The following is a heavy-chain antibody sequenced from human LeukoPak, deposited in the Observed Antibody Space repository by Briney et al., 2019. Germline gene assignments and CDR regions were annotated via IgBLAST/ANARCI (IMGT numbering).Heavy chain of an antibody. Sequence: PGGSLRLSCAASGFTFSSYSMNWVRQAPGKGLEWVSSISSSSSYIYYADSVKGRFTISRDNAKNSLYLQMNSLRAEDTAVYYRAKDLGPYSSSWYDYWGQGTLVTVSS. CDR2: ISSSSSYI. J-gene: IGHJ4*02. D-gene: IGHD6-13*01. CDR3: AKDLGPYSSSWYDY. CDR1: GFTFSSYS. V-gene: IGHV3-21*04.